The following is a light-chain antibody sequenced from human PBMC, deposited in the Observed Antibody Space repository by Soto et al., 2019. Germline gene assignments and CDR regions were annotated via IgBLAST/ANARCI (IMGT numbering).Light chain of an antibody. CDR3: SSYAGSNSVV. CDR1: SSDIGAYNF. V-gene: IGLV2-8*01. CDR2: EVS. Sequence: QSALTQPPSASGSPGQSVTISCTGTSSDIGAYNFVSWYQQHPGKAPKLMIYEVSKRPSGVPDGFSGSKSGDTASLTVSGLQAEDEADYFCSSYAGSNSVVFGSGTKLTVL. J-gene: IGLJ1*01.